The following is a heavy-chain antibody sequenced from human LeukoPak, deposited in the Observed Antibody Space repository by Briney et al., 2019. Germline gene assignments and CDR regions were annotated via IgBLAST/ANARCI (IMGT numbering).Heavy chain of an antibody. Sequence: GASVKVSCKASGYTFTSYDINWVRQATGQGLEWMGWMNPNSGNTGYAQKFQGRVTMTRNTSISTAYMELSSLRSEDTAVYYCASFAGTSCQQHCDHGGQSTRDSVSS. D-gene: IGHD2-2*01. V-gene: IGHV1-8*01. CDR2: MNPNSGNT. J-gene: IGHJ1*01. CDR3: ASFAGTSCQQHCDH. CDR1: GYTFTSYD.